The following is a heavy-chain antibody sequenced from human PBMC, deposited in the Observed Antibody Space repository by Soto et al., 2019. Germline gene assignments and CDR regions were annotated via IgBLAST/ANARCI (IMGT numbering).Heavy chain of an antibody. Sequence: SETLSLTCAVYGGSFSGYYWSWIRQPPGKGLEWIGEINHSGSTNYNPSLKSRVTISVDRSKNQFSLRLSSVTAADTALYYCARDTPYSSASDYWGLGTLVTVS. CDR3: ARDTPYSSASDY. CDR2: INHSGST. V-gene: IGHV4-34*01. CDR1: GGSFSGYY. J-gene: IGHJ4*02. D-gene: IGHD6-19*01.